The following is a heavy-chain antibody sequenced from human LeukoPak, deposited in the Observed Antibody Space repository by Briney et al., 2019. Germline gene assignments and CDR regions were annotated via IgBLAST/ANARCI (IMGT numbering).Heavy chain of an antibody. Sequence: GGSLRLSCAASGFTLSSYAMQWVRQAPGKGLEYVSAISSNGGSTYYANSVKGRFTISRDNSKNTLYLQMGSLRAEDMAVYYCARVYLLGAPHFDYWAQGTLVTVSS. J-gene: IGHJ4*02. CDR1: GFTLSSYA. CDR3: ARVYLLGAPHFDY. D-gene: IGHD1-26*01. CDR2: ISSNGGST. V-gene: IGHV3-64*01.